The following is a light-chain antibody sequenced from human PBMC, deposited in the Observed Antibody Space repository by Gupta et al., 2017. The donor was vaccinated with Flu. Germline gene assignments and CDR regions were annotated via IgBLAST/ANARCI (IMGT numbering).Light chain of an antibody. CDR2: KNS. CDR3: ATWDDSLNGRV. J-gene: IGLJ3*02. V-gene: IGLV1-47*01. Sequence: QSVLPQPPSASGTPGQRVTTSCSGSSSNIGTNYVYWYQQFPGTAPKLLIYKNSQRPSGVPDRFSGSKSGTSASLAISGLRSEDEADYYCATWDDSLNGRVFGGGTKLTVL. CDR1: SSNIGTNY.